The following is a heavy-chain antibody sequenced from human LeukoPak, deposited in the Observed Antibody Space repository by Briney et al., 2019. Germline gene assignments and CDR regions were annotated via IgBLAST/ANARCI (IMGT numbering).Heavy chain of an antibody. D-gene: IGHD3-10*01. V-gene: IGHV4-59*01. J-gene: IGHJ4*02. CDR1: GGSISSYY. Sequence: SETLSLTCTVSGGSISSYYWSWIRQPPGKGLEWIGYVYYSGSTNYNPSLKSRVTVSVDTSKNQFSLKLSSVTAADTAVYYCARSELLWFGGVNSGFDYWGQGTLVTVSS. CDR3: ARSELLWFGGVNSGFDY. CDR2: VYYSGST.